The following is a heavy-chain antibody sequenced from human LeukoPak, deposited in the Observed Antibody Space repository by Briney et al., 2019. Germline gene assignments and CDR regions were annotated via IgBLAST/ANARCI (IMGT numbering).Heavy chain of an antibody. J-gene: IGHJ6*02. D-gene: IGHD3-9*01. CDR3: ARDSLRYFDWPSDGGMDV. CDR1: GGSISSGSYY. V-gene: IGHV4-61*02. Sequence: SQTLSLTCTVSGGSISSGSYYWSCIRQPAGKGLEWIGRIYTSGNTNYNPSLKSRVTISVDTSKNQFSLKLSSVTAADTAVYYCARDSLRYFDWPSDGGMDVWGQGTTVTVSS. CDR2: IYTSGNT.